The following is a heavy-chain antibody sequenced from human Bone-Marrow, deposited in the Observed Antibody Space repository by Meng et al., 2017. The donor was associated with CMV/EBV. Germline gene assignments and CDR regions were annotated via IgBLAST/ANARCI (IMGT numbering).Heavy chain of an antibody. CDR2: ISAYNGNT. CDR3: ASGGGGTYDDFWSGYSYFDY. Sequence: ASVKVSCKASGYTFTSYGISWVRQAPGQGLEWMGWISAYNGNTNYAQKLQGRVTMTTDTSTSTAYMELRSLRSDDTAVYYCASGGGGTYDDFWSGYSYFDYWGQGTLVTVSS. D-gene: IGHD3-3*01. CDR1: GYTFTSYG. J-gene: IGHJ4*02. V-gene: IGHV1-18*01.